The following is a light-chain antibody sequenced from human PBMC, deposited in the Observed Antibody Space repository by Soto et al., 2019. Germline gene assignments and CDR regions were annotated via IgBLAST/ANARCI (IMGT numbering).Light chain of an antibody. V-gene: IGLV1-47*01. J-gene: IGLJ2*01. CDR2: RNN. CDR1: SSNIGSNY. CDR3: AAWDDSLSGLV. Sequence: QSVLTQPPSASGTPGQRVTLSCSGSSSNIGSNYVYWYQQHPGTAPKLLIYRNNQRPSGVPDRFSGSKSGTSASLAISGLRSEDETDYYCAAWDDSLSGLVFGGGTKLTVL.